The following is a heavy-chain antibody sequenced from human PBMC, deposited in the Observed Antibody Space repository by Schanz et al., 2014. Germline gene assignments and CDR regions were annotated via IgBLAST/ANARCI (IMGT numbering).Heavy chain of an antibody. D-gene: IGHD2-2*01. CDR1: GFTFSTYW. CDR2: INSDGTTT. J-gene: IGHJ1*01. CDR3: ARDTAQSCIGPSCFEYFQH. V-gene: IGHV3-74*01. Sequence: VQLVESGGGLVKPGGSLRLSCAASGFTFSTYWMHWVRQAPGKGLVWVSHINSDGTTTTYADSVKGRFTISRDNAKNSLYLQMNSLRAEDTALYYCARDTAQSCIGPSCFEYFQHWGQGALVTGSS.